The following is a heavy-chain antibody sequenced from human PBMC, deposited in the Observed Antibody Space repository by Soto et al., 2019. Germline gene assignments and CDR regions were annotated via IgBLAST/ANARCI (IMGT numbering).Heavy chain of an antibody. Sequence: QVQLQESGPGLVKPSGTLSLTCAVSGGSFTSNNWWTWVRQPPGQGLEWIGEIYRTGSTNYNPFLKSRVTQSPDPSENQFSLKVTSLTAADTAVYYCASRDPGTSVDYWGQGTLVTVSS. D-gene: IGHD1-7*01. CDR1: GGSFTSNNW. J-gene: IGHJ4*02. CDR3: ASRDPGTSVDY. CDR2: IYRTGST. V-gene: IGHV4-4*02.